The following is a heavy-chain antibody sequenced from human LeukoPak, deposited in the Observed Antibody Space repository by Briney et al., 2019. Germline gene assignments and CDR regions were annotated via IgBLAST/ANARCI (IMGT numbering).Heavy chain of an antibody. CDR2: IYYSGST. Sequence: SETLSLTCTVSGGSISSYYWSWIRQPPGKGLEWIGYIYYSGSTNYNPSLKSRVTISVDTSKNQFSLKLSSVTAADTAVYYCARKLGPSGGPGGGGYYFDYWAREPWSPSPQ. D-gene: IGHD6-25*01. J-gene: IGHJ4*02. V-gene: IGHV4-59*01. CDR1: GGSISSYY. CDR3: ARKLGPSGGPGGGGYYFDY.